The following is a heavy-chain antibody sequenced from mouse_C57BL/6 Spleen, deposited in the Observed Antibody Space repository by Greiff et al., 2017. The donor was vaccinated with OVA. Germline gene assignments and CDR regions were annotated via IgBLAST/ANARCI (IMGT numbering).Heavy chain of an antibody. CDR1: GYTFTSYT. D-gene: IGHD2-2*01. V-gene: IGHV1-4*01. CDR2: INPSSGYT. J-gene: IGHJ3*01. CDR3: ARASTMVTTERWFAD. Sequence: QVQLQQSGAELARPGASVKMSCKASGYTFTSYTMHWVKQRPGQGLEWIGYINPSSGYTKYNQKFKDKATLTADKSSSTAYMQLSSLTSEDTAVYYCARASTMVTTERWFADWGQGTLVTVSA.